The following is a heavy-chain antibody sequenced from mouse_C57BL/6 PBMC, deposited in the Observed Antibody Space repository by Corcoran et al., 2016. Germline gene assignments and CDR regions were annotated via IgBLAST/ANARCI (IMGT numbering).Heavy chain of an antibody. CDR3: ARGGIYYDYDGGAWFAY. CDR2: IYPGSGNT. D-gene: IGHD2-4*01. V-gene: IGHV1-84*01. J-gene: IGHJ3*01. CDR1: GYTFTDYY. Sequence: QIQLQQSGPELVKPGASVKISCKASGYTFTDYYINWVKQRPGQGLEWIGWIYPGSGNTKYNEKFKGKATLTVDTSSSTAYMQLSSLTSEDSAVYFCARGGIYYDYDGGAWFAYWGQGTLVTVSA.